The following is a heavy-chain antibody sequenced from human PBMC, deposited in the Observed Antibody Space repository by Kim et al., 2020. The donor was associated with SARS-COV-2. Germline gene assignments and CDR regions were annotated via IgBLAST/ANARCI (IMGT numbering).Heavy chain of an antibody. D-gene: IGHD6-13*01. CDR3: TRGPGVPAAPYYFDY. V-gene: IGHV3-7*01. Sequence: DSVKGRFTISRDNAENSLFLQMNSLRAEDTAMYYCTRGPGVPAAPYYFDYWGQGTLVTVSS. J-gene: IGHJ4*02.